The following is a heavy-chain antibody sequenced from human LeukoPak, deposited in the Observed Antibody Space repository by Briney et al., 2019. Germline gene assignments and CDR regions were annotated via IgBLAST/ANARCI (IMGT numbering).Heavy chain of an antibody. J-gene: IGHJ4*02. CDR3: ARHAVRGYSYLDY. Sequence: SETLSLSCTVSGGSVSSGSYYWSWIRQPPGKGLEWIGYIYYSGSSNYNPSLKSRVTISVDTSKNQFSLKLTSVTAADTAVYYCARHAVRGYSYLDYWGQGTLVTVSS. CDR1: GGSVSSGSYY. CDR2: IYYSGSS. D-gene: IGHD5-18*01. V-gene: IGHV4-61*01.